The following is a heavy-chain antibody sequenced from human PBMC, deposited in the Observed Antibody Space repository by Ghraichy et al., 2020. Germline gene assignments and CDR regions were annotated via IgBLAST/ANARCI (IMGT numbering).Heavy chain of an antibody. CDR3: ARGDYYDSSGYYYGY. CDR1: GGSISSSNW. J-gene: IGHJ4*02. V-gene: IGHV4-4*02. CDR2: IYHSGST. Sequence: SETLSLTCAVSGGSISSSNWWSWVRQPPGKGLEWIGEIYHSGSTNYNPSLKSRVTISVDKSKNQFSLKLSSVTAADTAVYYCARGDYYDSSGYYYGYWGQGTLVTVSS. D-gene: IGHD3-22*01.